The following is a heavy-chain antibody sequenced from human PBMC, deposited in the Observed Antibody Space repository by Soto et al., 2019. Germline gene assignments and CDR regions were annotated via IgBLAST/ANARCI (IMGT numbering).Heavy chain of an antibody. D-gene: IGHD2-15*01. CDR2: ISGSGGST. CDR1: GFTFSSYA. V-gene: IGHV3-23*01. Sequence: GGSLRLSCAASGFTFSSYAMSWVRQAPGKGLEWVSAISGSGGSTYYADSVKGRFTISRDNSKNTLYLQMNSLRAEDTDVYYCAKGSVTAGYCSGGSCYTYGMDVWGQGTTVTVSS. CDR3: AKGSVTAGYCSGGSCYTYGMDV. J-gene: IGHJ6*02.